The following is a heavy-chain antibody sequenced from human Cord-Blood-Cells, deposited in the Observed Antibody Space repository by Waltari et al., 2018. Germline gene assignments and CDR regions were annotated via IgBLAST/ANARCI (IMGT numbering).Heavy chain of an antibody. J-gene: IGHJ4*02. Sequence: VHLVQSGAEVQNPASSVTVSCKASGHTVIGYYMHWVRQAPGQGLEWRGWSNPNSGGTNYAQKFQGRVTMTRDTSISTAYMELSRLRSDDTAVYYCARGEGLPYWGQGTLVTVSS. CDR3: ARGEGLPY. D-gene: IGHD2-21*02. CDR1: GHTVIGYY. V-gene: IGHV1-2*02. CDR2: SNPNSGGT.